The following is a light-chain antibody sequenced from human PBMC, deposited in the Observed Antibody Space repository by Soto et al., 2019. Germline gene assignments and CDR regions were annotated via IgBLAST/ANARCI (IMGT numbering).Light chain of an antibody. CDR3: QQYINWPPTFT. CDR2: GAS. Sequence: EIVMTQSPGTLSVSPGERVTLSCRASQSVSSSLAWYQQKPGQAPRLLIFGASTRATGVPPTFSGSGSGTEFTLAISSLQSEDFAVYYCQQYINWPPTFTFGQGTKLEIK. J-gene: IGKJ2*01. V-gene: IGKV3-15*01. CDR1: QSVSSS.